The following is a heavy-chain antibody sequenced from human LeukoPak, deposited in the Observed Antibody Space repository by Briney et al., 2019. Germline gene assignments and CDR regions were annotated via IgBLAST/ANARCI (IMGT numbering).Heavy chain of an antibody. J-gene: IGHJ6*02. CDR3: AKSGGYYYYGMDV. CDR1: GFTFSSYE. D-gene: IGHD5-12*01. V-gene: IGHV3-48*03. CDR2: ISSSGSTI. Sequence: PGGSLRLSCAASGFTFSSYEMNWVRQAPGKGLEWVSYISSSGSTIYYADSVKGRFTISRDNAKNSLYLQMNSLRAEDTAVCYCAKSGGYYYYGMDVWGQGTTVTVSS.